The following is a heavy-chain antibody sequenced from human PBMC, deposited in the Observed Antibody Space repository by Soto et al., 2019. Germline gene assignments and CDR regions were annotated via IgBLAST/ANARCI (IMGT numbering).Heavy chain of an antibody. Sequence: QVQLVQSGAEVKKPGSSVKVSCKASGGTFSSYTISWVRQAPGQGLEWMGRIIPILGIANYAQKFQGRVTITADKSPSTAYMEVSSLRSEDTAVYYCAAPAATLGMAYGMDVWGQGTTVTVSS. V-gene: IGHV1-69*02. D-gene: IGHD2-2*01. J-gene: IGHJ6*02. CDR2: IIPILGIA. CDR1: GGTFSSYT. CDR3: AAPAATLGMAYGMDV.